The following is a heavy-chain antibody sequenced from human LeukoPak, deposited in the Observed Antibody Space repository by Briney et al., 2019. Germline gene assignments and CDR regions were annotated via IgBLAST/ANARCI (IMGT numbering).Heavy chain of an antibody. Sequence: SETLSLTCTVSGGSISSYYWSWIRQPPGKGLEWIGYIYYSGSTNYNPSLKSRVTISVDTSKNQFSLKLSSVTAADTAVYYCGREKNSSFDYWGQGTLVTVSS. CDR3: GREKNSSFDY. D-gene: IGHD4-23*01. CDR1: GGSISSYY. CDR2: IYYSGST. J-gene: IGHJ4*02. V-gene: IGHV4-59*01.